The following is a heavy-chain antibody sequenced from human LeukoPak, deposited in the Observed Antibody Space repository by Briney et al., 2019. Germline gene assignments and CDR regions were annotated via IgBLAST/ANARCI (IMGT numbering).Heavy chain of an antibody. CDR1: GFTFGDHA. CDR2: IKSKASGGTI. D-gene: IGHD6-13*01. J-gene: IGHJ1*01. CDR3: ARGSFLFEH. Sequence: KSGGSLRLSCTVSGFTFGDHAMSWFRQAPGKGLEWVSFIKSKASGGTIDYAASVKGRYIISRDDSKSIVYLEMNSLETEDTGVYYCARGSFLFEHWGQGTLVTVSS. V-gene: IGHV3-49*05.